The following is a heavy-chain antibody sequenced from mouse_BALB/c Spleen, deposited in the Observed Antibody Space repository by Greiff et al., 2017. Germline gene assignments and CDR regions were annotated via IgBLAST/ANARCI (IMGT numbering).Heavy chain of an antibody. Sequence: DVHLVESGGGLVQPGGSRKLSCAASGFTFSSFGMHWVRQAPEKGLEWVAYISSGSSTIYYADTVKGRFTISRDNPKNTLFLQMTSLRSEDTAMYYCARQDGNMIPYAMDYWGQGTSVTVSS. CDR2: ISSGSSTI. D-gene: IGHD2-4*01. J-gene: IGHJ4*01. CDR3: ARQDGNMIPYAMDY. V-gene: IGHV5-17*02. CDR1: GFTFSSFG.